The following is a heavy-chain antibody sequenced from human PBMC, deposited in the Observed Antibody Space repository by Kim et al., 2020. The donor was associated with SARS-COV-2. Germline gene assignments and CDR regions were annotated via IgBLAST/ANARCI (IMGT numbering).Heavy chain of an antibody. D-gene: IGHD4-17*01. CDR2: ISSSSSYI. CDR3: ARDPSYGDYEEGGVSIDY. J-gene: IGHJ4*02. Sequence: GGSLRLSCAASGFTFSSYSMNWVRQAPGKGLEWVSSISSSSSYIYYADSVKGRFTISRDNAKNSLYLQMNSLRAEDTAVYYCARDPSYGDYEEGGVSIDYWGQGTLVTVSS. V-gene: IGHV3-21*01. CDR1: GFTFSSYS.